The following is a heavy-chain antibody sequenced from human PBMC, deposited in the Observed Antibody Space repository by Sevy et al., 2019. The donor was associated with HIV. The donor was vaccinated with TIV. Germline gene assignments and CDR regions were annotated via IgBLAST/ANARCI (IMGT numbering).Heavy chain of an antibody. J-gene: IGHJ4*02. D-gene: IGHD2-15*01. CDR1: GFTFSSYS. Sequence: GGSLRLSCAASGFTFSSYSMNWVRQAPGKGLEWVSSMSSSSRNIYYADSVKGRFTISRDNAKNSLYLQMNSLRAEDTAVYYCARAGDVVVAASAFDYWGQGTLVTVSS. CDR3: ARAGDVVVAASAFDY. CDR2: MSSSSRNI. V-gene: IGHV3-21*01.